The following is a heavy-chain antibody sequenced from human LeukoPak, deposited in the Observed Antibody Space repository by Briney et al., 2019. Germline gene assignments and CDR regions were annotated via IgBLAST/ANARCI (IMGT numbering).Heavy chain of an antibody. J-gene: IGHJ6*03. V-gene: IGHV1-69*05. CDR2: IIPIFGTA. D-gene: IGHD1-26*01. CDR3: ANGHSGSYYPSRQVLPYYMDV. CDR1: GGTFSSYA. Sequence: SVKVSCKASGGTFSSYAISWVRQAPGQGREWMGGIIPIFGTANYAQKFQGRVTITTDESTSTAYMELSSLRSEDTAVYYCANGHSGSYYPSRQVLPYYMDVWGKGTTVTVSS.